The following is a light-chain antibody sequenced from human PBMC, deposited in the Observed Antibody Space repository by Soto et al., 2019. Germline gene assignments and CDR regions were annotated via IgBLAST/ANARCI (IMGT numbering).Light chain of an antibody. J-gene: IGLJ2*01. CDR2: STN. CDR1: SGSVSTSYY. V-gene: IGLV8-61*01. Sequence: QTVVTQEPSFSVSPGGTVTLTCGLSSGSVSTSYYPSWYQQTPGQAPRTLIYSTNTRSSGVPDRFSGSILGNKAALTIMGAQADDESDYHCVLYVGSGIWVFGGGTKLTVL. CDR3: VLYVGSGIWV.